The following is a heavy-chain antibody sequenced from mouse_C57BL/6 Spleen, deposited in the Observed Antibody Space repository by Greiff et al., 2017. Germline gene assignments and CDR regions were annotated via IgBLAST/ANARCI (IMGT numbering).Heavy chain of an antibody. V-gene: IGHV5-9*01. D-gene: IGHD2-3*01. CDR2: ISGGGGNT. Sequence: EVQVVESGGGLVKPGGSLKLSCAASGFTFSSYTMSWVRQTPEKRLEWVATISGGGGNTYYPDSVKGRFTISRDNAKNTLYLQMSSLRSEDTALYYCARQEGYYFAYWGQGTLVTVSA. CDR1: GFTFSSYT. J-gene: IGHJ3*01. CDR3: ARQEGYYFAY.